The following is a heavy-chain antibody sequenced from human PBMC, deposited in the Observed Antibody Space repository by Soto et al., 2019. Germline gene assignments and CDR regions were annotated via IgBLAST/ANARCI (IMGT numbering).Heavy chain of an antibody. CDR1: GYSFTTSY. J-gene: IGHJ4*02. CDR2: INPEFGST. V-gene: IGHV1-46*01. Sequence: GASVKVSCKASGYSFTTSYIHWVRQAPGQGLEWMGVINPEFGSTNSEQKFQGRVTMTRDTSTGTVYMDLSSLRSEDTAIYYCARENPLGGTNHFDYWGQGTLVTVSS. D-gene: IGHD3-16*01. CDR3: ARENPLGGTNHFDY.